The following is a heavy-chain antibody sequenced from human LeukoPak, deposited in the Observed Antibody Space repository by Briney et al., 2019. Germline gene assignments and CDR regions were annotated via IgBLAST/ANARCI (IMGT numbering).Heavy chain of an antibody. Sequence: GASVTVSCKVSGYTLTELSMHWVRQAPGKGLEWMGGFDPEDGETIYAQKFQGRVTMTEDTSTDTAYMGLSSLRSEDTAVYYCATGLWWSSSWYYFDYWGQGTLVTVSS. D-gene: IGHD6-13*01. CDR2: FDPEDGET. J-gene: IGHJ4*02. V-gene: IGHV1-24*01. CDR3: ATGLWWSSSWYYFDY. CDR1: GYTLTELS.